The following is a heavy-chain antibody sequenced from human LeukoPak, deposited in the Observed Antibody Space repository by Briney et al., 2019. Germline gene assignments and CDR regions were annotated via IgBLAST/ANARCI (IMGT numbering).Heavy chain of an antibody. V-gene: IGHV3-30*02. J-gene: IGHJ4*02. CDR1: GFTFSNYD. CDR2: IRPDGTNK. D-gene: IGHD6-13*01. Sequence: GGSLRLSCAASGFTFSNYDMHWVRQAPGKGLEWVAFIRPDGTNKYYADSVRGRFTISRDNSKNTLFVQMNSLRAEDSAVYYCAKDLYGAAAPGGQGTLVTVSS. CDR3: AKDLYGAAAP.